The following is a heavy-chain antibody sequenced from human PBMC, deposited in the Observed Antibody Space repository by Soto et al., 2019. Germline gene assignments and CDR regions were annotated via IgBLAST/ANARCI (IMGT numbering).Heavy chain of an antibody. Sequence: QVQLQESGPGLVKPSQTLSLTCTVSGGSISSGGYYWSWIRQHPGKGLEWIGYIYYSGSTYYNPSLKSRVTISVDTAKNQFALKLSSVTAADTAVYYCARDLRFRGFYGMDVWGQGTTVTVSS. CDR2: IYYSGST. J-gene: IGHJ6*02. CDR1: GGSISSGGYY. V-gene: IGHV4-31*03. CDR3: ARDLRFRGFYGMDV. D-gene: IGHD3-10*01.